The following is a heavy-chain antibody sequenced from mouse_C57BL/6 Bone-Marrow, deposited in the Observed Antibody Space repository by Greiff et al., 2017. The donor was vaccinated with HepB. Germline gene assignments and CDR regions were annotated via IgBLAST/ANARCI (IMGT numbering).Heavy chain of an antibody. CDR1: GYTFTSYW. V-gene: IGHV1-55*01. D-gene: IGHD2-14*01. Sequence: QVQLQQSGAELVKPGASVKMSCKASGYTFTSYWITWVKQRPGQGLEWIGDIYPGSGSTNYNEKFKSKATLTVDTSSSTAYMQLSSLTSEDSAVYYCARDRYYPRTDFDYWGQGTTLTVSS. J-gene: IGHJ2*01. CDR3: ARDRYYPRTDFDY. CDR2: IYPGSGST.